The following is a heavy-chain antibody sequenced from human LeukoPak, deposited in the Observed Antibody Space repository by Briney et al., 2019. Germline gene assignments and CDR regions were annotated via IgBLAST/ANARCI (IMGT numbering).Heavy chain of an antibody. D-gene: IGHD4-17*01. Sequence: PSETLSLTCTVSGGSINSGSYYWSWIRQPAGKGLEWIGRISTSGSTNYNPSLKSRVTMSVDTSKNQFSLKLSSVTAADTAVYYCARDRGGGDYLYYYYMDVWGKGTTVTISS. V-gene: IGHV4-61*02. CDR2: ISTSGST. CDR3: ARDRGGGDYLYYYYMDV. CDR1: GGSINSGSYY. J-gene: IGHJ6*03.